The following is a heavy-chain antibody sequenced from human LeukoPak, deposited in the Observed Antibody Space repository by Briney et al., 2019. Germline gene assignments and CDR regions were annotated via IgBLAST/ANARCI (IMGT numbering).Heavy chain of an antibody. CDR1: GGSFSGYY. V-gene: IGHV4-34*01. CDR3: AKDPISGYGSGSSNFDY. Sequence: SETLSLTCAVYGGSFSGYYWSWIRQPPGKGLEWIGEINHSGSTNYNPSLKSRVTISVDTSKNQFSLKLSSVTAEDTAVYYCAKDPISGYGSGSSNFDYWGQGTLVTVSS. J-gene: IGHJ4*02. D-gene: IGHD3-10*01. CDR2: INHSGST.